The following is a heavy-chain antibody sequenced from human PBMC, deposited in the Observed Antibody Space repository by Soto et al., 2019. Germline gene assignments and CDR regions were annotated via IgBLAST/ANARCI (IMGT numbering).Heavy chain of an antibody. CDR2: ISSSSSTI. CDR1: GFTFSIYS. J-gene: IGHJ4*02. CDR3: VKEFGDFWSPADY. V-gene: IGHV3-48*02. Sequence: LRLSCAASGFTFSIYSMNWVRQAPGKGLEWVAYISSSSSTIYYADSVKGRFTISRDDAENSLYLQMSSLRDEDTAMYYCVKEFGDFWSPADYWAQGTLVTVS. D-gene: IGHD3-3*01.